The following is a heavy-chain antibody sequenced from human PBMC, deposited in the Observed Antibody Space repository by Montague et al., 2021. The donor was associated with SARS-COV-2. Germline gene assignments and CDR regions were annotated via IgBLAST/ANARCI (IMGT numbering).Heavy chain of an antibody. V-gene: IGHV4-34*01. J-gene: IGHJ2*01. D-gene: IGHD3-22*01. CDR1: SGSFSDYY. Sequence: SETLSLTCAVYSGSFSDYYWTWIRQPPGKGLEWIGEINHSGSINYNPSLKSRVSISVGTSKNHFTLKLTSVTAADTAVYYCARGAPTIAMIVVVFTGAGWYFDVWGRGTLVTVSS. CDR3: ARGAPTIAMIVVVFTGAGWYFDV. CDR2: INHSGSI.